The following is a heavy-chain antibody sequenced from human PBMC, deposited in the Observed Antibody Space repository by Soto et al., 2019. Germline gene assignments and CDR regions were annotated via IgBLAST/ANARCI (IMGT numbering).Heavy chain of an antibody. D-gene: IGHD3-16*01. Sequence: PGEYLQISCQCSVYSFANYWIAWVRQMPGKGLEWVGVIYPGDSDTRYSPSFRGQVTISADKSISHVYLQWSSLKASDTAMYYCARNRLRRCYDGIAVWGHGNSVTVSS. J-gene: IGHJ6*02. CDR2: IYPGDSDT. CDR1: VYSFANYW. CDR3: ARNRLRRCYDGIAV. V-gene: IGHV5-51*01.